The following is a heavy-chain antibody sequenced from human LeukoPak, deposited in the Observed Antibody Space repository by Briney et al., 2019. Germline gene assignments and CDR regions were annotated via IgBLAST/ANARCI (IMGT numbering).Heavy chain of an antibody. CDR2: ISSSSIYK. Sequence: GGSLRLSCAASGFTFSSYSMNWVRQAPGKGLEWVSSISSSSIYKYYADSVKGRFTISRDNAKKSLYLQMNSLRAEDTAVYYCAELGITMIGGVWGKGTTVTISS. D-gene: IGHD3-10*02. CDR1: GFTFSSYS. J-gene: IGHJ6*04. V-gene: IGHV3-21*01. CDR3: AELGITMIGGV.